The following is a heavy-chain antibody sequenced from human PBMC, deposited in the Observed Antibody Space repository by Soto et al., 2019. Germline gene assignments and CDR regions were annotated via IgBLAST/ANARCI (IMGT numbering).Heavy chain of an antibody. V-gene: IGHV3-30*18. D-gene: IGHD3-3*01. Sequence: QVQLVESGGGVVQPGRSLRLSCAASGFTFSSYGIHWVRQVPGKGLEWVAVISYDGSNKYYADSVKGRFTISRDNSKNTLYLQMNSLRDEDTAVYYGAKDLGVAAYYYDGMDVWCQGTTLTVSS. CDR1: GFTFSSYG. CDR3: AKDLGVAAYYYDGMDV. J-gene: IGHJ6*02. CDR2: ISYDGSNK.